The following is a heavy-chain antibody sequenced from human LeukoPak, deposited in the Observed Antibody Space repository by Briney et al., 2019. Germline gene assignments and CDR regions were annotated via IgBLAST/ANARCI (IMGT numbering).Heavy chain of an antibody. Sequence: GGSLRLSCAASGFTFDDYAMHWVRQAPGKGLDWVSAITDDGGSTYLADSVKGRFTISRDNSKNTLYLQMNSLRVEDTAVYYCAKGSSSSRPYYFEYWGQGTLVTVSS. D-gene: IGHD6-6*01. J-gene: IGHJ4*02. CDR1: GFTFDDYA. CDR3: AKGSSSSRPYYFEY. CDR2: ITDDGGST. V-gene: IGHV3-23*01.